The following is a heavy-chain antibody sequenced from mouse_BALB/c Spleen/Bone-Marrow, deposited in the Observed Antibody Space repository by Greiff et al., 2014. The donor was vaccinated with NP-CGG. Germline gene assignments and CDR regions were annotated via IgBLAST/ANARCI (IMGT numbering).Heavy chain of an antibody. CDR3: ARNWDCVFAY. CDR2: IYPGNNDA. V-gene: IGHV1-5*01. D-gene: IGHD4-1*01. Sequence: VQLQQSGTVLARPGASLRMSCKASGYTFTNYWLNWIKQSPGQGLEWIGAIYPGNNDAQYTQKFKAKAKLTAVTSSSTADMDLSSLTNEDAAVYYCARNWDCVFAYWGQGTLVTVSA. CDR1: GYTFTNYW. J-gene: IGHJ3*01.